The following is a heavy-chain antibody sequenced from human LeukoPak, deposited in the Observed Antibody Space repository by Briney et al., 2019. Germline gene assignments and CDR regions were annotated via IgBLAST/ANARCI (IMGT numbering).Heavy chain of an antibody. CDR3: ARGYPITMVRGVIPTYYYYYMDV. CDR1: GGSFSGYY. J-gene: IGHJ6*03. CDR2: INHSGST. Sequence: SETLSLTCAVYGGSFSGYYWSWSRQPPGKGLEWIGEINHSGSTNYNPSLKSRVTISVDPSKNQFSLKLSSVTAADTAVYYCARGYPITMVRGVIPTYYYYYMDVWGKGTTVTVSS. V-gene: IGHV4-34*01. D-gene: IGHD3-10*01.